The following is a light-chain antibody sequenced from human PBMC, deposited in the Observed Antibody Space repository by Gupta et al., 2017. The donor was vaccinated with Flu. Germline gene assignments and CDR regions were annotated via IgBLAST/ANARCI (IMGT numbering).Light chain of an antibody. CDR1: QDIRIT. CDR3: LQDHNDPLT. J-gene: IGKJ4*01. Sequence: AIEMAQSPSSLYASVGDGVTVTCRASQDIRITLGWYQQKPGKAPKLLIYNASTLQTGVPSRFSGSGYGTDFTLTISSLQAEDFATYFCLQDHNDPLTFGEGTKVEIK. CDR2: NAS. V-gene: IGKV1-6*01.